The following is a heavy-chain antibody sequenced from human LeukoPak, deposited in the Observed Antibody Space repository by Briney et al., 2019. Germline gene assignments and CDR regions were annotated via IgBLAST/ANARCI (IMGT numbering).Heavy chain of an antibody. CDR1: GGSISSYY. CDR2: IYHRGTT. Sequence: PSETLSLTCTVSGGSISSYYWTWIRQPPGKGLEWIGYIYHRGTTYYNPSLESRVTISVDRSKNQFSLKLSSVTAADTAMFYCARVGDPYYYYMDVWGKGTTVTVSS. CDR3: ARVGDPYYYYMDV. V-gene: IGHV4-59*12. D-gene: IGHD3-3*01. J-gene: IGHJ6*03.